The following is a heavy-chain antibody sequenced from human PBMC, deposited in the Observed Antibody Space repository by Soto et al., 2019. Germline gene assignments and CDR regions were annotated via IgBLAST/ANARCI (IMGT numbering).Heavy chain of an antibody. V-gene: IGHV4-30-4*01. Sequence: LSLTCTVSGGSISSGDYYWSWIRQPPGKGLEWIGYIYYSGSTYYNPSLKSRVTISVDTSKNQFSLKLSSVTAADTAVYYCARRHQRDYGDFSYFDYWGQGTLVTVSS. CDR3: ARRHQRDYGDFSYFDY. D-gene: IGHD4-17*01. CDR2: IYYSGST. J-gene: IGHJ4*02. CDR1: GGSISSGDYY.